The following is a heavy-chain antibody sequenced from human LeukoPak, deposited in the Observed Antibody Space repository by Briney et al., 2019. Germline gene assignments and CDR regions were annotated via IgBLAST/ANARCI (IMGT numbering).Heavy chain of an antibody. CDR1: KFTFSVHA. CDR2: VYPDGRST. CDR3: VKERSSHYFDY. J-gene: IGHJ4*02. Sequence: PGGSLRLSCAASKFTFSVHAMHWVRQAPGGGLEWVAIVYPDGRSTSYAESVKGRFTISRDNSNNTLYLEMNSLRAEDTAVYYRVKERSSHYFDYWGQGILVTVSS. V-gene: IGHV3-33*06.